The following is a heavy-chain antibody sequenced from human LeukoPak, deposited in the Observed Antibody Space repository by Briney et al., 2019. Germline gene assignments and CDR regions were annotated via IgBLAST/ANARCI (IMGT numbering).Heavy chain of an antibody. J-gene: IGHJ4*02. CDR2: ISYDGSNK. V-gene: IGHV3-30*18. D-gene: IGHD1-1*01. CDR3: AKTTGTQRAYYFDY. Sequence: GGSLRLSCAASGFTFSSYGMHWVRQAPGKGLEWVAVISYDGSNKYYADSVKGRFTISRDNSKNTLYLQMNSLRAGDTAVYYCAKTTGTQRAYYFDYWGQGTLVTVSS. CDR1: GFTFSSYG.